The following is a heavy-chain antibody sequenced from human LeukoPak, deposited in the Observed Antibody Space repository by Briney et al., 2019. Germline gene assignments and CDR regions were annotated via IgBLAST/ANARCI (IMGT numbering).Heavy chain of an antibody. CDR3: AIIGSIHGDIDY. CDR2: ISSSSSYI. CDR1: GFTFSSYS. J-gene: IGHJ4*02. D-gene: IGHD4-17*01. Sequence: PGGSLRLSCAASGFTFSSYSMNWVRQAPGKGLEWVSSISSSSSYIYYADSVKGRFTISRDNAQNSLYLQMNSLRAEDTAVYYCAIIGSIHGDIDYWGQGTLVTVSS. V-gene: IGHV3-21*01.